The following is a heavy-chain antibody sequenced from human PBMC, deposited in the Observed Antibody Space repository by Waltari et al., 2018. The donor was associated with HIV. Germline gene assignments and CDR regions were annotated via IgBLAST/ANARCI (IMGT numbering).Heavy chain of an antibody. Sequence: QVQLQESGPGLVKPSETLSLTCTVSGGSISSYYWSWIRQPPGKGLEWIGYIYYSGSTNYNPSLKSRVTISVDTSKNQFSLKLSSVTAADTAVYYCAKHYGGNSELLYYFDYWGQGTLVTVSS. CDR2: IYYSGST. V-gene: IGHV4-59*08. D-gene: IGHD4-17*01. CDR3: AKHYGGNSELLYYFDY. J-gene: IGHJ4*02. CDR1: GGSISSYY.